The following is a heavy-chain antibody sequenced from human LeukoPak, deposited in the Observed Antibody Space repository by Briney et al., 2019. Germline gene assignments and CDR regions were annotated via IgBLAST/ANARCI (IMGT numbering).Heavy chain of an antibody. D-gene: IGHD3-10*01. CDR3: ARHGPYYYGSAFDY. J-gene: IGHJ4*02. CDR1: GGSFSGYY. CDR2: INHSGST. Sequence: SSETLSLTCAVYGGSFSGYYWSWIRQPPGKGLEWIGEINHSGSTNYNPSLKSRVTISVDTSKNQFSLKLSSVTAADTAVYYCARHGPYYYGSAFDYWGQGTLVTVSS. V-gene: IGHV4-34*01.